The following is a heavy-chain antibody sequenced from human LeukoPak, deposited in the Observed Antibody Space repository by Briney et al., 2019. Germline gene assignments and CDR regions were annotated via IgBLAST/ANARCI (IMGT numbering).Heavy chain of an antibody. J-gene: IGHJ3*02. CDR2: ILYDGSNK. Sequence: GGSLRLSCAASGITFSTYAMHWVRQAPGKGLEWVSVILYDGSNKNYADSVKGRFTISRDNSQSSLNLQMNSLRPEDTAVYYCATGGGNYNWNVWGSFDIWGQGTLVTVSS. V-gene: IGHV3-30*04. CDR1: GITFSTYA. CDR3: ATGGGNYNWNVWGSFDI. D-gene: IGHD1-20*01.